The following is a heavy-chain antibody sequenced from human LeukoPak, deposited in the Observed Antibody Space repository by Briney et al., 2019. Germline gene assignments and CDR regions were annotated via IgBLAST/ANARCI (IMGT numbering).Heavy chain of an antibody. CDR2: ISSSSSYI. Sequence: GGSLRLSCAASGFTFSSYSMNWVRQAPGKGLEWVSSISSSSSYIYYADSVKGRFTISRDNAKNSLYLQMNSLRAEDTAVYYCARAHCSGGSCFRYYYYGMDVWGQGTTVTVSS. J-gene: IGHJ6*02. V-gene: IGHV3-21*01. CDR3: ARAHCSGGSCFRYYYYGMDV. CDR1: GFTFSSYS. D-gene: IGHD2-15*01.